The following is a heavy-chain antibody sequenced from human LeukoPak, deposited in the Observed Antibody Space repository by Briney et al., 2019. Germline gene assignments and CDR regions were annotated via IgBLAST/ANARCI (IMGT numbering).Heavy chain of an antibody. J-gene: IGHJ5*02. D-gene: IGHD3-22*01. CDR2: IYHSGST. Sequence: SETLSLTCTVSGYSISSGYYWGWIRQPPGKGLEWIGSIYHSGSTYYNPSLKSRVTISVDTSKNQFSLKLSSVTAADTAVYYCARHYYDSGGYRWFDPWGQGTLVTVSS. CDR3: ARHYYDSGGYRWFDP. CDR1: GYSISSGYY. V-gene: IGHV4-38-2*02.